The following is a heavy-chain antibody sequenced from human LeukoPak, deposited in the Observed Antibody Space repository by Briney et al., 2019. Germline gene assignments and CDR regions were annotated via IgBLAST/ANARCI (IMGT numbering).Heavy chain of an antibody. CDR3: ARGGYGDYGPDAFDI. CDR2: IYHSGST. Sequence: SETLSLTCTVSGYSISSGYYWGWIRPPPGKGLEWIGSIYHSGSTYYNPSLKSRVTISVDTSKNQFPLKLSSVTAADTAVYYCARGGYGDYGPDAFDIWGQGTMVTVSS. CDR1: GYSISSGYY. V-gene: IGHV4-38-2*02. J-gene: IGHJ3*02. D-gene: IGHD4-17*01.